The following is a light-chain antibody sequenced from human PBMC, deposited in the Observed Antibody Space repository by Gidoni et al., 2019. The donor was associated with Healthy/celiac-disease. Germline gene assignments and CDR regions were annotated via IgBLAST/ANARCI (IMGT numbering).Light chain of an antibody. CDR3: QQYGSSPSGVT. V-gene: IGKV3-20*01. CDR2: GAS. J-gene: IGKJ5*01. Sequence: EIVLTQSPGTLSLSPGERATLSGRASQSVSSSYLAWYQQKPGQAPRLLIYGASSRATGNPDRFSGSGSGTDFTLTSSRLEPEDFAVYYCQQYGSSPSGVTFGQGTRLEIK. CDR1: QSVSSSY.